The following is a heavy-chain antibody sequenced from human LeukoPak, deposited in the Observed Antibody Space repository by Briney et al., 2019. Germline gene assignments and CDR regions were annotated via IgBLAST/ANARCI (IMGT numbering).Heavy chain of an antibody. V-gene: IGHV3-74*01. Sequence: GGSLRLSCAASGFTFSTYWMHWVRQAPGKGLVWVSRINSDGSSTSYADSVKGRFTISRVNAKNTLYLQMNSLRGEDTAAYYCARDPPEWELPQDYWGRGTLVAVSS. CDR1: GFTFSTYW. D-gene: IGHD1-26*01. J-gene: IGHJ4*02. CDR3: ARDPPEWELPQDY. CDR2: INSDGSST.